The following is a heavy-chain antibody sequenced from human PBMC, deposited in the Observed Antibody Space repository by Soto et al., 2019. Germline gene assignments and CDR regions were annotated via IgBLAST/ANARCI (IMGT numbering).Heavy chain of an antibody. D-gene: IGHD2-2*01. V-gene: IGHV1-18*01. Sequence: QVQLVQSGTEVRKPGASVKVSCKASGYTFTSYGISWVRQVPGQGPEWMGWISAYTGNTNYAQKVQDRVTMTTNTSTSTAYMELRSLRSDDTAVYYCARAGLNRLDYCISTSCSAVDYWGQGTLVTVSS. CDR3: ARAGLNRLDYCISTSCSAVDY. CDR1: GYTFTSYG. J-gene: IGHJ4*02. CDR2: ISAYTGNT.